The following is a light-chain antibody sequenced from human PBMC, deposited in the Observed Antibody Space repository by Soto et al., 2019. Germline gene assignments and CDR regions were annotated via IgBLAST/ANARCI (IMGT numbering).Light chain of an antibody. Sequence: DIVLTQTPGTLSLSPGERATLSCRASQRVGSNYLAWYQQKPGQAPRLVIYGASTRATGVPDRFSGTGSGTEFTLTISSLKSDDYAVYYCQQYKSWPPITFGQGTRLEIK. CDR1: QRVGSN. CDR3: QQYKSWPPIT. V-gene: IGKV3-15*01. CDR2: GAS. J-gene: IGKJ5*01.